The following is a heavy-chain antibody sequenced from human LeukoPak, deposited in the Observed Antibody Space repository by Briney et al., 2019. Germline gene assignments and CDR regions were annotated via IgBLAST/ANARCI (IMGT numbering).Heavy chain of an antibody. CDR3: ARGRGYCSSTSCRYNWFDP. D-gene: IGHD2-2*01. CDR1: GGSISSYY. Sequence: PSETLSLTCTVSGGSISSYYWSWIRQPPGKGLEWIGYIYYSGSTNYNPSLKSRVTISVDTSKNQFSLKLSSVTAADTAVYYCARGRGYCSSTSCRYNWFDPWGQGTLVTVSS. V-gene: IGHV4-59*08. CDR2: IYYSGST. J-gene: IGHJ5*02.